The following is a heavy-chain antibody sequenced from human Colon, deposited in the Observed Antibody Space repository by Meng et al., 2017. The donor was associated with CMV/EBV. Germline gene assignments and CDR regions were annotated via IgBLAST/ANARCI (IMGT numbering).Heavy chain of an antibody. Sequence: SCTPSATPFTRDYMHWVRQAPGQGLEWMGVINPSGGSTNYAQSFQGRVTMTRDTSTSTVYMELNSLKSEDTAVYYCARGAPYTFDSWGQGTLVTVSS. D-gene: IGHD2-2*02. V-gene: IGHV1-46*01. CDR1: ATPFTRDY. CDR2: INPSGGST. J-gene: IGHJ4*02. CDR3: ARGAPYTFDS.